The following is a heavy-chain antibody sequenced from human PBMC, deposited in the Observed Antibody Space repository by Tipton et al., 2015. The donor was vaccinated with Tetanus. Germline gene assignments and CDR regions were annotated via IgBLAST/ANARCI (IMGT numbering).Heavy chain of an antibody. D-gene: IGHD3-16*01. CDR1: GFTFSAYY. J-gene: IGHJ6*04. Sequence: SLRLSCAASGFTFSAYYMSWIRLAPGKGLEWISYISHTGTTTYYSASVMGRFTVSRDNTKNSLYLEINSLSAEDTAVYYCARSXSRIAXRIPWGMDIWGXGTTVXVSS. V-gene: IGHV3-11*01. CDR2: ISHTGTTT. CDR3: ARSXSRIAXRIPWGMDI.